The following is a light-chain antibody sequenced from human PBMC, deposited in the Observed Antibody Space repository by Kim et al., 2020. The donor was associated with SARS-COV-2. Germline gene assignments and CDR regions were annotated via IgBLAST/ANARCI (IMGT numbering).Light chain of an antibody. Sequence: GKRVTITWSGSGANIGSNAVNWYHQLPGAAPRLVIYGNNQRPSGVPDRFSGSKSDTSASLAISGLQSEDEADYYCAAWDESLNGVAFGGGTKLTVL. J-gene: IGLJ2*01. V-gene: IGLV1-44*01. CDR3: AAWDESLNGVA. CDR2: GNN. CDR1: GANIGSNA.